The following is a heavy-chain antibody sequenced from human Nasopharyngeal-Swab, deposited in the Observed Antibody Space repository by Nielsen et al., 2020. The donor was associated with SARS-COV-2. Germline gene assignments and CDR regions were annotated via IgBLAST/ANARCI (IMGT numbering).Heavy chain of an antibody. J-gene: IGHJ6*02. Sequence: WSGRRPGKALEWLSHIFSNDEKSYSTSLKSRLTISKDTSKKQVVLTMTNRDPVDTATYYCARLSQRSWFGESNYYGMDVWGQGTTVTVSS. V-gene: IGHV2-26*01. CDR3: ARLSQRSWFGESNYYGMDV. CDR2: IFSNDEK. D-gene: IGHD3-10*01.